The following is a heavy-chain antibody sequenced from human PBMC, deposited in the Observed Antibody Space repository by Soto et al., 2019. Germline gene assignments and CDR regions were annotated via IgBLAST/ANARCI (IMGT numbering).Heavy chain of an antibody. D-gene: IGHD3-10*01. CDR3: ARLLFREANWFDP. V-gene: IGHV4-59*01. CDR1: GGSISSYY. J-gene: IGHJ5*02. Sequence: SETLSLTCTVSGGSISSYYWSWIRQPPGKGLEWIGYIYNSGSINYNPSLKSRVTISLDTSKNQFSLKLSSVTAADTAVYYCARLLFREANWFDPWGQGTLVTVS. CDR2: IYNSGSI.